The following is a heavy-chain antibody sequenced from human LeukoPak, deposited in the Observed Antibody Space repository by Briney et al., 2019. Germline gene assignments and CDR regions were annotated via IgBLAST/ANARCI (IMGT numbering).Heavy chain of an antibody. Sequence: ASVKVSCKASGYTFTGYYMHWVRQAPGQGLEWMGWINPNSGGTNYAQKFQGRVTMTEDTSTDTAYMELSSLRSEDTAVYYCATGNWNLGEGYHFDYWGQGTLVTVSS. CDR2: INPNSGGT. CDR3: ATGNWNLGEGYHFDY. V-gene: IGHV1-2*02. D-gene: IGHD1-7*01. CDR1: GYTFTGYY. J-gene: IGHJ4*02.